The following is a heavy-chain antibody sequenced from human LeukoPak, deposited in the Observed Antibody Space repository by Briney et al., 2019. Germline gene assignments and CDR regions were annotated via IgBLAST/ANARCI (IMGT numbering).Heavy chain of an antibody. J-gene: IGHJ5*02. CDR1: GFTFSTSV. D-gene: IGHD3-3*01. V-gene: IGHV1-58*02. CDR2: MVVGSGST. Sequence: SVKVSCKASGFTFSTSVIHWVRQTRGQRREWIGWMVVGSGSTNYAQNFQGRVTLTRDMSTSTAYMEVSSLTSEDTATYYCAAELKVGDVYFDPWGQGTLVTVSS. CDR3: AAELKVGDVYFDP.